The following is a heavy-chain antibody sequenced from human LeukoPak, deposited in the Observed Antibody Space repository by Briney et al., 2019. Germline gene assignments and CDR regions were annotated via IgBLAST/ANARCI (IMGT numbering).Heavy chain of an antibody. CDR1: GFTFSDYY. CDR2: ISSSGSII. D-gene: IGHD4-17*01. CDR3: ARVGTGDYVPYYYYYHMDV. Sequence: GGSLRLSCAASGFTFSDYYMSWIRQAPGKGLEWLSYISSSGSIIFYADSVKGRFTISRDNAKNSLFLQMNSLRAEDTALYYCARVGTGDYVPYYYYYHMDVWGKGTTVTVSS. J-gene: IGHJ6*03. V-gene: IGHV3-11*04.